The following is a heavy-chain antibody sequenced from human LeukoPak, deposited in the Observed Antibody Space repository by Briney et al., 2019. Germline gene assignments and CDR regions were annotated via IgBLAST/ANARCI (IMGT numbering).Heavy chain of an antibody. D-gene: IGHD6-13*01. V-gene: IGHV4-39*01. J-gene: IGHJ6*02. Sequence: SETLSLTCTVSGGSISSSSYYWGWIRQPPGKGLEWIESIYYSGSTYYNPSLKSRVTISVDTSKNQFSLKLSSVTAADTAVYYCARPVIAAALTTVGGSTEQTSKYYYYGMDVWGQGTTVTVSS. CDR1: GGSISSSSYY. CDR2: IYYSGST. CDR3: ARPVIAAALTTVGGSTEQTSKYYYYGMDV.